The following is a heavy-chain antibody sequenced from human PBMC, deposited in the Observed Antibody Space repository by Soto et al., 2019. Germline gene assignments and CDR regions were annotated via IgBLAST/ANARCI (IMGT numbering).Heavy chain of an antibody. CDR2: IFSGGYT. J-gene: IGHJ4*02. Sequence: GGSLRLSCAASGFTVSSNYMSWVRQAPGKGLEWVSVIFSGGYTYYADSVKDRFTISRDNSKNTLYLQIHTLRAEDTAVYYCAKVSSSWYAGFFDLWGQGTLVT. D-gene: IGHD6-13*01. CDR1: GFTVSSNY. CDR3: AKVSSSWYAGFFDL. V-gene: IGHV3-66*01.